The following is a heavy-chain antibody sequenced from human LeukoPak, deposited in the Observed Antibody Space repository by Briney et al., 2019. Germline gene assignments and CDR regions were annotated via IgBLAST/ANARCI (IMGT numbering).Heavy chain of an antibody. V-gene: IGHV1-2*02. CDR1: GYTFTGYY. CDR2: INPNSGGT. CDR3: ARDLVLGGYCSGGSCYRYWFDP. J-gene: IGHJ5*02. D-gene: IGHD2-15*01. Sequence: GASVKVSCKASGYTFTGYYMHWVRQAPGQGLEWMGWINPNSGGTNNAQKFQGRVTMTRDTSISTAYMELSRLRSDDTAVYYCARDLVLGGYCSGGSCYRYWFDPWGQGTLVTVSS.